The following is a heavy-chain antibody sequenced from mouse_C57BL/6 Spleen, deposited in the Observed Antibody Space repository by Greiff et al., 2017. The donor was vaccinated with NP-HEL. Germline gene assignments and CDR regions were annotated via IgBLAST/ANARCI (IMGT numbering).Heavy chain of an antibody. V-gene: IGHV1-55*01. Sequence: VQLQQSGAELVKPGASVKMSCKASGYTFTSYWITWVKQRPGQGLEWIGDIYPGSGSTNYNEKFKSKATLTVDTSSSTAYMQLSSLTSEDSAVYYCARWEYDYDGAWFAYWGQGTLVTVSA. CDR2: IYPGSGST. CDR3: ARWEYDYDGAWFAY. CDR1: GYTFTSYW. D-gene: IGHD2-4*01. J-gene: IGHJ3*01.